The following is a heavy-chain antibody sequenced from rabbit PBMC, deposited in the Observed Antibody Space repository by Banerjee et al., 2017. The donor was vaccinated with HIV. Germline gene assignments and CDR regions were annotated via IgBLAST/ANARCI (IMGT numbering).Heavy chain of an antibody. J-gene: IGHJ6*01. CDR1: GFSFSSSYY. D-gene: IGHD8-1*01. CDR2: INSNTGNT. CDR3: ARGGSSDSTYFGL. V-gene: IGHV1S45*01. Sequence: QEQLEESGGGLVKPEGSLTLTCTASGFSFSSSYYMCWVRQAPGKGLEWIACINSNTGNTVYASWAKGPFTISKTSSTTVTLQMISLTAADTATYFCARGGSSDSTYFGLWGPGTLVTIS.